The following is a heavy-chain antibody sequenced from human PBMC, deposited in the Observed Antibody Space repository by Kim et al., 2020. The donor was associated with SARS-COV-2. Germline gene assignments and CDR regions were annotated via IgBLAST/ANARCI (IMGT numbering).Heavy chain of an antibody. J-gene: IGHJ4*02. Sequence: NYNPALKSRVTISVDTSKNQFSLKLSSVTAADTAVYYCAAPVGKLAGFDYWGQGTLVTVSS. V-gene: IGHV4-34*01. D-gene: IGHD7-27*01. CDR3: AAPVGKLAGFDY.